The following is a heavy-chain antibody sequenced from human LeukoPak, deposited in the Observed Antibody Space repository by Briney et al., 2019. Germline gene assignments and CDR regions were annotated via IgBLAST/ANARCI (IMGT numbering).Heavy chain of an antibody. D-gene: IGHD1-26*01. CDR3: ARADRSGSYLDLAY. CDR2: ISSSSSYI. CDR1: GFTFSSYS. V-gene: IGHV3-21*01. J-gene: IGHJ4*02. Sequence: GGSLRLSCAASGFTFSSYSMNWVRQAPGKGLEWVSSISSSSSYIYYADSVKGRFTISRDNAKNSLYLQMNSLRAEDTAVYYCARADRSGSYLDLAYWGQGTLVTVSS.